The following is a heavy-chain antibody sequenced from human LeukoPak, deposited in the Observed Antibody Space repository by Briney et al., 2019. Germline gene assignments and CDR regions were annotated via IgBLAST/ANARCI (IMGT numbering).Heavy chain of an antibody. CDR1: GYTFTSHG. CDR2: ISAYNGDT. V-gene: IGHV1-18*04. D-gene: IGHD6-19*01. CDR3: ARDPSNTSGWKTWFDP. J-gene: IGHJ5*02. Sequence: ASVKVSCKASGYTFTSHGISWVRQAPGQGLEWMGWISAYNGDTKYAQNLQGRVTLTTYTSTTTAYLELRGLTSDDTAVYYCARDPSNTSGWKTWFDPWGQGTLVTVSS.